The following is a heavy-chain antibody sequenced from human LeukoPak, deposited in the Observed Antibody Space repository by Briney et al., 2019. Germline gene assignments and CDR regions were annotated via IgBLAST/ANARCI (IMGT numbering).Heavy chain of an antibody. Sequence: SETLSLTCIVSGGSILTYSWNWIRQSPGKGLEWIGYIPHTGTTSYRSSLKSRVTISVDSSKNQLSLKLASVTAADTAVYFCARWDDSAWAFGSWGPGTLVTVSS. CDR2: IPHTGTT. CDR3: ARWDDSAWAFGS. J-gene: IGHJ4*02. V-gene: IGHV4-59*08. D-gene: IGHD6-19*01. CDR1: GGSILTYS.